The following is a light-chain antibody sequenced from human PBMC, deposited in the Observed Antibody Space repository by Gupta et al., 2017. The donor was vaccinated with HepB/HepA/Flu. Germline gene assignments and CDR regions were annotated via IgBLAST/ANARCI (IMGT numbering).Light chain of an antibody. CDR2: GAS. CDR3: QQECSSPRT. CDR1: QSVSSSY. V-gene: IGKV3-20*01. Sequence: EIVLTQSPGTLSLSPGERATLSCRASQSVSSSYLAWYQQKPGQAPRLLIYGASSRATGIPDRFSGSGSGTEFTLTISRLEPEDFAVYYCQQECSSPRTFGQGTKLEIK. J-gene: IGKJ2*01.